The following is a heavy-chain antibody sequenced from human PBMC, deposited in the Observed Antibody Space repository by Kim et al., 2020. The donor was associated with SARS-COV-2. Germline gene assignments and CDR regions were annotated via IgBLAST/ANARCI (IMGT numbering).Heavy chain of an antibody. D-gene: IGHD1-7*01. CDR3: AKMGGLELLKH. CDR2: T. J-gene: IGHJ1*01. V-gene: IGHV3-23*01. Sequence: TYYADSVKGRFTISRDNSKNTLYLQMNSLRAEDTAVYYCAKMGGLELLKHWGQGTLVTVSS.